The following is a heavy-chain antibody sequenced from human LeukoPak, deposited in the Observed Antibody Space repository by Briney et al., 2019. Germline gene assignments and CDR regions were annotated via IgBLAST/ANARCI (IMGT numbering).Heavy chain of an antibody. J-gene: IGHJ5*02. V-gene: IGHV4-38-2*02. CDR1: GYSVRSGYY. D-gene: IGHD3-10*01. CDR2: INHRGST. CDR3: ARFGYGSGSYYNWFDP. Sequence: PSETLSLTCTVSGYSVRSGYYWGWIRQPPGKGLEWIGEINHRGSTNHNPSLKSRVTISVDTSKNQFSLKLGSVTAADTAVYYCARFGYGSGSYYNWFDPWGQGTLVTVSS.